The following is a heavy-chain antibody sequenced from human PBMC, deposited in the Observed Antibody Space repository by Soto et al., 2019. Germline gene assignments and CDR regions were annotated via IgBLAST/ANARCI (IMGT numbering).Heavy chain of an antibody. CDR3: SRGALA. J-gene: IGHJ5*02. CDR1: GASIGNRNTH. V-gene: IGHV4-39*01. CDR2: ISYNGAT. Sequence: PSETLSLTCTVSGASIGNRNTHGAWIRQSPGKGLEYIATISYNGATYYNPSLRSRATISADTSKNQFFLSLTSVTAADTAVYYCSRGALAWGPGTLVTVSS.